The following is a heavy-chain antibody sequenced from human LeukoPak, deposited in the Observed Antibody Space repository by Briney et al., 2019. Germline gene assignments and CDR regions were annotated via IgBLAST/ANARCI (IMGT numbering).Heavy chain of an antibody. CDR3: ATYAGTSSKDFQH. CDR2: IYPGDSDT. D-gene: IGHD3-10*01. V-gene: IGHV5-51*01. J-gene: IGHJ1*01. Sequence: GESLRISCKGSGYNFPSNWIGWVRQMPGKGLEWMGIIYPGDSDTRYSPSFQGQVTISADKSISTAYLHWSSLKASDTAIYYCATYAGTSSKDFQHWGQGTLVTVSS. CDR1: GYNFPSNW.